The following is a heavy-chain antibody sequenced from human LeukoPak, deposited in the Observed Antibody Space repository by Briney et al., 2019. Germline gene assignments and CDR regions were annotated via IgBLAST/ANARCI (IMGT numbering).Heavy chain of an antibody. CDR1: EFTFSNYM. Sequence: GGSLRLSCAASEFTFSNYMMHWVRQAPGKGLVWVSRIKSDGITITYADSVKGRFTISRDNAKNTLYLQMNSLRAEDTAVYYCLRDLNWSLDQWGQGTLVTVSS. CDR2: IKSDGITI. D-gene: IGHD1-20*01. CDR3: LRDLNWSLDQ. J-gene: IGHJ4*02. V-gene: IGHV3-74*01.